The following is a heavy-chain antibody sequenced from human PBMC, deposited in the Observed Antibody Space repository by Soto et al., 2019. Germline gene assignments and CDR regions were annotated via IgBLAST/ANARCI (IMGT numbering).Heavy chain of an antibody. CDR1: GDTIRSYA. CDR2: IIPIFGTA. Sequence: SVKGSCKTSGDTIRSYAVSWVRQAKGQGLEWMGGIIPIFGTANYAQKFQGRVTITADESTSTAYMELSSLRSEDTAVYYRARASPLRYFYWLLPEPDYYYYGMDVWGQGTTVTAP. V-gene: IGHV1-69*13. J-gene: IGHJ6*02. CDR3: ARASPLRYFYWLLPEPDYYYYGMDV. D-gene: IGHD3-9*01.